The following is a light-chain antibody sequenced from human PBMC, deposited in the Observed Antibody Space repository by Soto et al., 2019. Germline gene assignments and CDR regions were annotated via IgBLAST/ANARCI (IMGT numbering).Light chain of an antibody. CDR2: EVS. CDR3: SSYAGRNNFV. V-gene: IGLV2-8*01. J-gene: IGLJ1*01. Sequence: QSVLTQPPSASGSPGQSVTISCTGTSSDVGGYNYASWYQQHPGKAPKLMIYEVSKRPSGVPDRFSSSKSGNTASLTVSGLLAEDEADYYCSSYAGRNNFVFGTGTKVTVL. CDR1: SSDVGGYNY.